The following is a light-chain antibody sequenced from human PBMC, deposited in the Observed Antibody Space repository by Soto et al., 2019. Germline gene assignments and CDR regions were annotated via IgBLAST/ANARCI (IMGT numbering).Light chain of an antibody. CDR3: QVWDSSSDHYV. V-gene: IGLV3-21*02. Sequence: SYELTQPPSGSVAPGQTARITWGGNNIGSKSVQWYQEKPGKATVLVVYDDCEGTSGLPGRFSGYNSGKTETLTLSRVEAGDAADYYCQVWDSSSDHYVFGTGTKVTVL. CDR1: NIGSKS. J-gene: IGLJ1*01. CDR2: DDC.